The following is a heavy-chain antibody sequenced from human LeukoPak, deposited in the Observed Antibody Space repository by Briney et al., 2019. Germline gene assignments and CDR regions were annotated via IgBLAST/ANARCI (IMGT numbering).Heavy chain of an antibody. V-gene: IGHV4-34*01. CDR1: GGSFSGYY. J-gene: IGHJ4*02. CDR3: ARVRYYGSGSLDY. Sequence: SETLSLTCAVYGGSFSGYYWIWIRQPPGKGLEWIGEINHSGSTNYNPSLKSRVTISVDTSKNQFSLKLSSVTAADTAVYYCARVRYYGSGSLDYWGQGTLVTVSS. D-gene: IGHD3-10*01. CDR2: INHSGST.